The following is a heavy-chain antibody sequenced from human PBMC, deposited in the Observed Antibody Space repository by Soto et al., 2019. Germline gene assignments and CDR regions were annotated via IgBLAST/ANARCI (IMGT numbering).Heavy chain of an antibody. V-gene: IGHV3-7*01. J-gene: IGHJ6*03. Sequence: GGSLRLSCAASGFTFSSYWMSWVRQAPGKGLEWVANIKQDGREKYYVDSVKGRFTISRDNAKNSLYLQMNSLRAEDTAVYYCAREDTTVTYYYYYYMDVWGKGTTVTVSS. CDR2: IKQDGREK. CDR3: AREDTTVTYYYYYYMDV. CDR1: GFTFSSYW. D-gene: IGHD4-17*01.